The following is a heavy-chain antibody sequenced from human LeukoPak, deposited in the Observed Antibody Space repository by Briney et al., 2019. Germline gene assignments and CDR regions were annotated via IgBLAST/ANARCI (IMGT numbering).Heavy chain of an antibody. CDR1: GFTFSNYS. V-gene: IGHV3-21*01. J-gene: IGHJ4*02. Sequence: GGSLRLSCAASGFTFSNYSMNWARQAPGKGLEWVSSITSGSNYIYYADSVKGRFTISRDNAKNSLYLQMNSLRADDAAVYYCARDLRLWGQGTLVTVSS. CDR2: ITSGSNYI. CDR3: ARDLRL.